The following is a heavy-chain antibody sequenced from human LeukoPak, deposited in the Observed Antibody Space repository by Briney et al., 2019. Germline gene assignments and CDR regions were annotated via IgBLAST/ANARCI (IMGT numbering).Heavy chain of an antibody. CDR2: IGGSGGST. V-gene: IGHV3-23*01. D-gene: IGHD6-13*01. CDR3: AKVDGQIAAAGTPDY. J-gene: IGHJ4*02. CDR1: GFTFSSYA. Sequence: GGSLRLSCAASGFTFSSYAMTWVRQAPGKGLEWVSGIGGSGGSTYYADSVEGRFTISRDNSKNTLYLQMNSLRAEDTAVYYCAKVDGQIAAAGTPDYWGQGTLVTVSS.